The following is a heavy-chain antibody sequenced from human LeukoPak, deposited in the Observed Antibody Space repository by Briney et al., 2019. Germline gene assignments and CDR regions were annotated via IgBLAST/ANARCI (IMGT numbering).Heavy chain of an antibody. CDR3: AISPNSGYYY. CDR1: GASISSGGYY. V-gene: IGHV4-31*03. D-gene: IGHD3-22*01. J-gene: IGHJ4*02. CDR2: IYNTGST. Sequence: NPSETLSLTCTVPGASISSGGYYWTWFRQHPGKGPEWLGYIYNTGSTDYNPSLKSRLTISLDASKNQFSLKVKSVTAADTAVYYCAISPNSGYYYWGQGTLVTVSS.